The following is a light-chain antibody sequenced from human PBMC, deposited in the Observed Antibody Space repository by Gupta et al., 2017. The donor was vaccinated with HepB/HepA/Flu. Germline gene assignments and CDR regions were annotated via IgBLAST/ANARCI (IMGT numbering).Light chain of an antibody. CDR2: AAS. CDR3: QQDYSYPIT. CDR1: QGISSY. Sequence: AIRMTQSPSSFSASTGDRVTITCRASQGISSYLAWYQQKPGKAPKLLIYAASTLQSGVPSRFTGSGSGTDFTLTISCLQSEDFATYYCQQDYSYPITFGHGTKLDIK. V-gene: IGKV1-8*01. J-gene: IGKJ3*01.